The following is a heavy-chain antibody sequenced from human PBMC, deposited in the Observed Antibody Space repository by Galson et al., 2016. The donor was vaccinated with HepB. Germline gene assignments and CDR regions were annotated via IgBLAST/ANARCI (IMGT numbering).Heavy chain of an antibody. V-gene: IGHV3-74*01. D-gene: IGHD2-21*02. CDR2: INSDGSSA. CDR3: ASDDCYSEY. Sequence: SLRLSCAASGFTFSSYWMLWVRQAPGKGLVWVSRINSDGSSATYADSVKGRFTISRDNDKNTLYLQMNTLRDEDTAVYYCASDDCYSEYWGQGALVTVSS. J-gene: IGHJ4*02. CDR1: GFTFSSYW.